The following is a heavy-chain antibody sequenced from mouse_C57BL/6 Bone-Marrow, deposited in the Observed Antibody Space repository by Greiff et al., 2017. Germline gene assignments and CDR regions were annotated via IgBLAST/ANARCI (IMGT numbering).Heavy chain of an antibody. CDR3: ARYSLPGFAY. CDR2: IRNKANGYTT. J-gene: IGHJ3*01. D-gene: IGHD5-5*01. Sequence: EVHLVESGGGLVQPGGSLSLPCAASGFTFTDYYMSWVRQPPGKALEWLGFIRNKANGYTTEYSASVKGRFTISRDNSQSILYLQMNALRAEDSATYYCARYSLPGFAYWGQGTLVTVSA. CDR1: GFTFTDYY. V-gene: IGHV7-3*01.